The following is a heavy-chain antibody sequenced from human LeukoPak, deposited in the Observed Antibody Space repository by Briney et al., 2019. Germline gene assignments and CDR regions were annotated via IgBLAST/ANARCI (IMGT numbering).Heavy chain of an antibody. J-gene: IGHJ6*03. V-gene: IGHV1-18*01. CDR2: ISAYNGNT. CDR3: ASQQLPYYYYYMDV. Sequence: GASVKVSCKASGYTFTSYGISWVRQAPGQGLEWMGWISAYNGNTNYAQKLQGRVTMTTDTSTSTAYMELRSLRSDDTAVYYCASQQLPYYYYYMDVWGKGTTVTVSS. D-gene: IGHD6-13*01. CDR1: GYTFTSYG.